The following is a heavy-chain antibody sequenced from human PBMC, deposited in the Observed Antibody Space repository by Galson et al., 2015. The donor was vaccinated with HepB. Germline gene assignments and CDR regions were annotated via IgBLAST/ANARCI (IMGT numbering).Heavy chain of an antibody. J-gene: IGHJ6*02. CDR1: GYTFINFG. Sequence: SVKVSCKASGYTFINFGIHWVRQAPGEKLEWMGWVNGGNGKTKYSQKFQGRVTITRDTSANTAYMELSSLISEDTAVYYCAREGRWETRYSPYFFYSMDVWGQGTTVTVSS. D-gene: IGHD1-26*01. CDR3: AREGRWETRYSPYFFYSMDV. V-gene: IGHV1-3*01. CDR2: VNGGNGKT.